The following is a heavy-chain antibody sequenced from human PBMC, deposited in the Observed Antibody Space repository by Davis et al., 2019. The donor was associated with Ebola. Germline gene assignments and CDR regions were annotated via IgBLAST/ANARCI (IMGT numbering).Heavy chain of an antibody. J-gene: IGHJ4*02. CDR2: INPKSGGT. V-gene: IGHV1-2*06. Sequence: AASVKVSCKASGYSLTGYYMSWVRQAPGQGLEWMGRINPKSGGTNYAQKFQGRVTMTRETSISTAYMDLSRVRSDDTAVYYCARARYNWNYGVFDYWGQGTLVTVSS. D-gene: IGHD1-7*01. CDR1: GYSLTGYY. CDR3: ARARYNWNYGVFDY.